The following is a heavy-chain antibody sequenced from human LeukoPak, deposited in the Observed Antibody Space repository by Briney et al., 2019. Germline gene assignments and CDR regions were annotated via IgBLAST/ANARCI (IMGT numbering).Heavy chain of an antibody. CDR3: ARVAFRSSSYISGIDC. CDR1: GLTVTSNY. V-gene: IGHV3-53*01. J-gene: IGHJ4*02. Sequence: PGGSLRPSCAASGLTVTSNYMSWVRQAPGKGLEWVSVIYSGGSTYYADSVKGRFTISRDNSKNTLYLQMNNLRAEDTAVYYCARVAFRSSSYISGIDCWGQGTLVTVSS. D-gene: IGHD1-20*01. CDR2: IYSGGST.